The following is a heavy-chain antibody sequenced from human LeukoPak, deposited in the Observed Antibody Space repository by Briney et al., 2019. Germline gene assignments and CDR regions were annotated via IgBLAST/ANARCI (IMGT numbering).Heavy chain of an antibody. Sequence: GGSLRLSCAASGFNFSSYAMNWVRQAPGKGLEWVSSISRGSDHIFYADSMKGRFTTSRDNAKNSLYLQMNSLGAEDTAVCYCARPYDTRGYFPDYWGQGTLVTVSS. CDR3: ARPYDTRGYFPDY. CDR1: GFNFSSYA. J-gene: IGHJ4*02. V-gene: IGHV3-21*01. CDR2: ISRGSDHI. D-gene: IGHD3-22*01.